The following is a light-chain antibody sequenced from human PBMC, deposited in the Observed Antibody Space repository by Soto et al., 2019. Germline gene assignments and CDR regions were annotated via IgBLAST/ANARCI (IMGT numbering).Light chain of an antibody. CDR2: GAS. CDR1: QSVTTS. V-gene: IGKV3-11*01. CDR3: QQRSNWPVT. Sequence: EIVLTQSPATLSLSPGERATLSCRASQSVTTSLAWSEHKHGQAPRLLIYGASNRATGIPTRFSGSGSGTDFTLTISSLEPEDFAVYYCQQRSNWPVTFGQGTRLEI. J-gene: IGKJ5*01.